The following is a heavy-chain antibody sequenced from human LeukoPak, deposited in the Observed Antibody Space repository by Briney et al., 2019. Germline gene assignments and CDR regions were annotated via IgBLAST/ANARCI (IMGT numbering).Heavy chain of an antibody. V-gene: IGHV4-59*08. CDR2: IYYSGIS. CDR3: ARQIGVLAAAYDY. Sequence: PSETLSLTCTVSGGSLSSYYWSWIRQPPGKGLEWIAYIYYSGISHYNPSLRSRLTISVDTSKNQFSLKLSSVTAADTAFYYCARQIGVLAAAYDYWGQGALVTVSS. D-gene: IGHD6-13*01. CDR1: GGSLSSYY. J-gene: IGHJ4*02.